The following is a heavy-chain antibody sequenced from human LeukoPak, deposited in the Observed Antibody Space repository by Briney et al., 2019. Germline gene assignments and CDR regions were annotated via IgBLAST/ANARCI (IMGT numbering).Heavy chain of an antibody. Sequence: PSQTLSLTCTASGGSISSGSYYWSWIRQPAGKGLEWIGRIYTSGSTNYNPSLKSRVTISVDTSKNQFSLKLSSVTAADTAVYYCARDVTYYDSSGYYFEAFDYWGQGTLVTVSS. D-gene: IGHD3-22*01. V-gene: IGHV4-61*02. J-gene: IGHJ4*02. CDR3: ARDVTYYDSSGYYFEAFDY. CDR1: GGSISSGSYY. CDR2: IYTSGST.